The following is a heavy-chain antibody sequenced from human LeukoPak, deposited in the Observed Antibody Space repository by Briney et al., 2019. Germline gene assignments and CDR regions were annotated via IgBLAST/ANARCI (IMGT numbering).Heavy chain of an antibody. CDR3: AKDHKYQLLFGY. CDR1: GFTFSSYA. CDR2: INGSDGST. J-gene: IGHJ4*02. V-gene: IGHV3-23*01. D-gene: IGHD2-2*01. Sequence: PGGSLRLSCAASGFTFSSYAMSWVRQAPGKGLEWVSAINGSDGSTYYADSVKGRFTISRDNSKNTLYLQMNSLRAEDTAVYYCAKDHKYQLLFGYWGQGTLVTVSS.